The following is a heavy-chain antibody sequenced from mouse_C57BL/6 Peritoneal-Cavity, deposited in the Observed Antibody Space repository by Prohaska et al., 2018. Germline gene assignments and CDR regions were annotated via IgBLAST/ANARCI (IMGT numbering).Heavy chain of an antibody. CDR3: SSYYGSSNFDY. CDR2: INPYNGGT. J-gene: IGHJ2*01. V-gene: IGHV1-19*01. Sequence: DVQLQQSGPVLVKPGASVKMSCKASGYTLTDYYMNWVKQSHGKSLEWIGVINPYNGGTSYNQKFKGKATLTVDKYSSTAYMEVNSLTSEDSAVYYCSSYYGSSNFDYWGQGTTLTVSS. CDR1: GYTLTDYY. D-gene: IGHD1-1*01.